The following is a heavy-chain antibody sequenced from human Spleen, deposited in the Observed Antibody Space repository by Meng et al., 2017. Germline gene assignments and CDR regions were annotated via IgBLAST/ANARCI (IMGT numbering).Heavy chain of an antibody. Sequence: ETLSLTCAVYGGSFSGYYWSWIRQPPGKGLEWIGEINHSGSTNYNPSLKSRVTISVDTSKNQFSLKLSSVTAADTAVYYCARFPYYYDSSAYFDYWGQGTLVTVSS. D-gene: IGHD3-22*01. J-gene: IGHJ4*02. V-gene: IGHV4-34*01. CDR2: INHSGST. CDR3: ARFPYYYDSSAYFDY. CDR1: GGSFSGYY.